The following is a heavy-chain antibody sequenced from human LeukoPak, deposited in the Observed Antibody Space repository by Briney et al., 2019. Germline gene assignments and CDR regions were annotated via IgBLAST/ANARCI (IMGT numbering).Heavy chain of an antibody. J-gene: IGHJ4*02. CDR2: IYSSGNT. CDR1: GFTVSGHY. CDR3: ATTRGTSYDY. D-gene: IGHD1-1*01. V-gene: IGHV3-66*01. Sequence: GGSLRLSCAVSGFTVSGHYMSWVRQAPGKGLEWVSVIYSSGNTYYADSVKGRFSVSRDNSKNTGSLQMSSLRAEDTAAYYCATTRGTSYDYWGPGTLVTVSS.